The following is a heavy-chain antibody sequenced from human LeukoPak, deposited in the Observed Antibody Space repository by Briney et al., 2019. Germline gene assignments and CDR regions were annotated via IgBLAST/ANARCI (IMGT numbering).Heavy chain of an antibody. Sequence: SETLSLTCTVSGGSISSGSYYWSWIRQPAGKGLEWIGRIYTSGSTNYNPSLKSRVTISVDTSKNQFSLKLSSVTAADTAVYYCARVLGIRNWYFDLWGRGTLVTVSS. CDR1: GGSISSGSYY. V-gene: IGHV4-61*02. CDR2: IYTSGST. J-gene: IGHJ2*01. CDR3: ARVLGIRNWYFDL. D-gene: IGHD7-27*01.